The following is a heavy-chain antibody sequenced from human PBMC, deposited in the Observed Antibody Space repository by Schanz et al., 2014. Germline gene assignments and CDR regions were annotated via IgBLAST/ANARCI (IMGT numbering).Heavy chain of an antibody. J-gene: IGHJ4*02. CDR1: GFTFSTYG. Sequence: LVESGGGVVQPGGSLRLSCAASGFTFSTYGMHWVRQAPGKGLEWVSYIFYDGSEKFYSDSVKGRFTISRDNSKNTLYLEMNSLRVEDTAVYYCAEYRTGTFSIGGDFDYWGQGTLVTVSS. CDR2: IFYDGSEK. CDR3: AEYRTGTFSIGGDFDY. D-gene: IGHD2-8*02. V-gene: IGHV3-30*02.